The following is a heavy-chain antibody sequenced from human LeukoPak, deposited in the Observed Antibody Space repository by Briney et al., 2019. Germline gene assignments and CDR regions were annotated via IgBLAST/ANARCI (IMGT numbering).Heavy chain of an antibody. V-gene: IGHV1-3*01. CDR2: INAGNGKT. CDR1: GYTLTNYA. CDR3: ARGIWSSHNKEYYFDY. J-gene: IGHJ4*02. Sequence: ASVKVSCKASGYTLTNYAMNWVRQDPGQRLEWMGWINAGNGKTKSSQRFQGRVTITRDTSASTAYMELNSLRSEDTAVYYCARGIWSSHNKEYYFDYWGQGSLVTVSS. D-gene: IGHD2-21*01.